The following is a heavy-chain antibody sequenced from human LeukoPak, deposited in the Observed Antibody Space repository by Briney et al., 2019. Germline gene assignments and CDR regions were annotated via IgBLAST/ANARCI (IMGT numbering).Heavy chain of an antibody. V-gene: IGHV4-61*02. CDR1: GGSISSGSYY. CDR3: ARGIWEMATIPYWYFDI. J-gene: IGHJ2*01. Sequence: SETLSLTCTVSGGSISSGSYYWSWIRQPAGKGLEWIGRIYTSGSTNYNPSLKSRVTISVDTSKNQFSLKLSSVTAADTALYYCARGIWEMATIPYWYFDIWGRGTLVTVSS. D-gene: IGHD5-24*01. CDR2: IYTSGST.